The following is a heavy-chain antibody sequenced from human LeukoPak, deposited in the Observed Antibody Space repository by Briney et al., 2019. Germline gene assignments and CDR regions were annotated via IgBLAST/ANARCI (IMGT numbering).Heavy chain of an antibody. CDR2: IYHSGST. V-gene: IGHV4-38-2*02. Sequence: PSETLSLTCAASGYSISSGYYCGWIRPPPGEGLEWIGSIYHSGSTYYNPSLKSRVTISVDTSKNQFSLKLSSVTAADTAVYYCARDGPITMVRVVISPWGQGTLVTVSS. J-gene: IGHJ5*02. CDR1: GYSISSGYY. D-gene: IGHD3-10*01. CDR3: ARDGPITMVRVVISP.